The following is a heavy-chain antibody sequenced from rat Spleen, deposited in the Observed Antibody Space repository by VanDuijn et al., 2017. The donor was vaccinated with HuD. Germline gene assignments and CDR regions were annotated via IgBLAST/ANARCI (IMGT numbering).Heavy chain of an antibody. CDR1: GFTFSDYN. D-gene: IGHD1-2*01. J-gene: IGHJ1*01. Sequence: EVQLVESGGGLVQPGRSLKLSCAASGFTFSDYNMAWVRQAPKKGLEWVATIIYDGSSSYYRDAVKGRFTISRDNAKNTLYLQMESLRSEDTATYYCTRHFYSGPFDYGGPGTMVTVSS. V-gene: IGHV5-7*01. CDR2: IIYDGSSS. CDR3: TRHFYSGPFDY.